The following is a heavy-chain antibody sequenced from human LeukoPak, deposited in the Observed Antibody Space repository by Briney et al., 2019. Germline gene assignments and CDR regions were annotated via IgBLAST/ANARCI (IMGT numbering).Heavy chain of an antibody. Sequence: RASVKVSCKASGYTFTSYGISWVRQAPGQGLEWMGWISAYNGNTNYAQKLQGRVTMTTDTSTSTAYMELRSLRSDDTAVYYCARGSYYGSGSWYNYYMDVWGKGTTVTVSS. CDR2: ISAYNGNT. CDR1: GYTFTSYG. CDR3: ARGSYYGSGSWYNYYMDV. D-gene: IGHD3-10*01. J-gene: IGHJ6*03. V-gene: IGHV1-18*01.